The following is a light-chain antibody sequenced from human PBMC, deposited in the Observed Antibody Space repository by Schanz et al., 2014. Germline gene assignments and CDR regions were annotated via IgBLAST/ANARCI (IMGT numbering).Light chain of an antibody. CDR2: GAS. V-gene: IGKV3-15*01. CDR3: QQYNGGT. J-gene: IGKJ1*01. CDR1: QSVGNT. Sequence: EIVMTQSPATLSVSPGERATLSCRASQSVGNTLAWYQQKPGQAPRLLIYGASTRATGIPARFSGSGSGTEFTLTISSLQSEDFAVYYCQQYNGGTFGQGTKVEIK.